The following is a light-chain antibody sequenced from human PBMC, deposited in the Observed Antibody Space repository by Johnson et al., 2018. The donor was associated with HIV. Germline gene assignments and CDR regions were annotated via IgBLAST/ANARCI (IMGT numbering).Light chain of an antibody. V-gene: IGLV1-51*02. J-gene: IGLJ1*01. CDR2: ENS. Sequence: QSVLTQPPSVSAAPGQKVTISCSGSSSNIGNKYVSWYQQLPGTAPKLLIYENSKRPSGIPDRFSGSKSGTSATLAITGLQTGDEADHYCGTWDSSLSGSYGFGTVTQVTVL. CDR1: SSNIGNKY. CDR3: GTWDSSLSGSYG.